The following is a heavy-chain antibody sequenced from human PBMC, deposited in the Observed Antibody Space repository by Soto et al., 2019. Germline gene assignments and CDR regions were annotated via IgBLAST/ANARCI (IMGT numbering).Heavy chain of an antibody. Sequence: ASVKVSCKASGGTFSSYAISWVRQAPGQGLEWMGGIIPIFGTANYAQKFQGRVTITADESTSTAYMELSSLRSEDTAVYYCARDHDYGDYIPFDYWGQGTLVTVSS. CDR3: ARDHDYGDYIPFDY. V-gene: IGHV1-69*13. CDR1: GGTFSSYA. D-gene: IGHD4-17*01. CDR2: IIPIFGTA. J-gene: IGHJ4*02.